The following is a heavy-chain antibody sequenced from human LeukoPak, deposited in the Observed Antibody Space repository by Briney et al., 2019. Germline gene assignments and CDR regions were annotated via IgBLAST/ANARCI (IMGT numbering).Heavy chain of an antibody. V-gene: IGHV1-2*02. CDR3: ARVNERGSGSYYHFDY. Sequence: ASVKVSCKASGYTFTGYYMHWVRQAPGQGLEWMGGIYPNSGGTNYAQKFPGRVTMTRDTSTTTAYMELSRLSSDATAVYYCARVNERGSGSYYHFDYWGQGTLVTVPS. J-gene: IGHJ4*02. CDR1: GYTFTGYY. D-gene: IGHD3-10*01. CDR2: IYPNSGGT.